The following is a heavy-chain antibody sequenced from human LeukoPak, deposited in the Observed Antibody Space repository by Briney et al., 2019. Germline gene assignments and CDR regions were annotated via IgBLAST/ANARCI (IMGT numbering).Heavy chain of an antibody. CDR3: ARDTKYAFDN. D-gene: IGHD2-2*01. Sequence: GGSLRLSCAASGFTFSDYSMNWVRQAPGKGLEWISYVGISSGNTKYADSVKGRFAISGDKAKNSLYLQMNSLRVEDTAVYYCARDTKYAFDNWGQGTLVTVSS. J-gene: IGHJ4*02. CDR2: VGISSGNT. V-gene: IGHV3-48*01. CDR1: GFTFSDYS.